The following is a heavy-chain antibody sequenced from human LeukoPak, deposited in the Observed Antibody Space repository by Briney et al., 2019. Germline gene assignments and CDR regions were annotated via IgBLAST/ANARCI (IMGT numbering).Heavy chain of an antibody. D-gene: IGHD3-22*01. CDR2: INPNSGGT. Sequence: ASVKVSCKASGYTFAGYYMHWVRQAPGQGLEWMGWINPNSGGTNYAQKFQGRVTMTRDTSISTAYMELSRLRSDDTAVYYCARVGYYDSSGYYSDFDYWGQGTLVTVSS. V-gene: IGHV1-2*02. CDR1: GYTFAGYY. CDR3: ARVGYYDSSGYYSDFDY. J-gene: IGHJ4*02.